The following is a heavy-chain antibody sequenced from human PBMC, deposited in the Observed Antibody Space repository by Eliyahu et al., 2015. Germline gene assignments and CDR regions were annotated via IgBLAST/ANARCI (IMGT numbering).Heavy chain of an antibody. CDR2: IYESGPKQ. CDR3: ARHLWDHWLFGL. D-gene: IGHD1-26*01. V-gene: IGHV4-39*01. J-gene: IGHJ2*01. CDR1: HFPIAGSTYY. Sequence: QAQMEESGPGLLRPSETLSLTCRXXHFPIAGSTYYWGWVRQSPGKGLXWIGSIYESGPKQYYNPVVSGRASISVDTSQSSFSLTLQTVTAADTAVYYCARHLWDHWLFGLWGRGILVNVS.